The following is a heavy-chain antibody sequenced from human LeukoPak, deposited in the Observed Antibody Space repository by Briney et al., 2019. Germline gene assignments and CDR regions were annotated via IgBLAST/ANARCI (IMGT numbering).Heavy chain of an antibody. J-gene: IGHJ4*02. Sequence: GGSLRLSCAASGFTFSSYGMHWVRQAPGKGLEWVAVISYDGSNKYYADSVKGRFTISRDNSKNTLYLQMNSLRAEDTAVYYCAKGPGYSSGWLLIDYWGQGTLVTVSS. CDR2: ISYDGSNK. V-gene: IGHV3-30*18. CDR3: AKGPGYSSGWLLIDY. D-gene: IGHD6-19*01. CDR1: GFTFSSYG.